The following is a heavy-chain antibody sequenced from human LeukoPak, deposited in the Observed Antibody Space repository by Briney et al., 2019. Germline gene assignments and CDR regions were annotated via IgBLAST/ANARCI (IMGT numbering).Heavy chain of an antibody. CDR2: FDPEDGET. CDR1: GYTLTELS. Sequence: ASVKVSCKVSGYTLTELSMHWVRQAPGRGLEWMGGFDPEDGETIYAQKFQGRVTMTEDTSTDTAYMELSSLRSEDTAVYYCATPSIAVAGTRRKGYYYYGMDVWGQGTTVTVSS. J-gene: IGHJ6*02. V-gene: IGHV1-24*01. D-gene: IGHD6-19*01. CDR3: ATPSIAVAGTRRKGYYYYGMDV.